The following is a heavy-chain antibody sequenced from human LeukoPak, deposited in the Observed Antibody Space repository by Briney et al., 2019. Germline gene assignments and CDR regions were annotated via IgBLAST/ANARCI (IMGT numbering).Heavy chain of an antibody. CDR3: AKEKERAVAGLFDY. CDR2: ISNSGSTI. V-gene: IGHV3-11*01. Sequence: GGSLRLSCTASGFTFSDYYMTWIRQAPGKGLEWVSYISNSGSTIYYADSVKGRFTISRDNSKNTLYLQMNSLRAEDTAVYYCAKEKERAVAGLFDYWGQGTLVTVSS. CDR1: GFTFSDYY. D-gene: IGHD6-19*01. J-gene: IGHJ4*02.